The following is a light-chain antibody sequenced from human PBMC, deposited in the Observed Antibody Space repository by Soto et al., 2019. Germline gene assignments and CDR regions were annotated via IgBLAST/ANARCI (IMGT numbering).Light chain of an antibody. J-gene: IGKJ1*01. CDR3: QQYNNWPWT. CDR1: QNVISN. V-gene: IGKV3-15*01. Sequence: GMKQSPGTLSVTPGERATLSCRASQNVISNLAWYQQRPGQAPRLLIYSASTRATGIPARFSGSGSGTEFTLTISSLQSGDAAVYYCQQYNNWPWTFGQRTKVDI. CDR2: SAS.